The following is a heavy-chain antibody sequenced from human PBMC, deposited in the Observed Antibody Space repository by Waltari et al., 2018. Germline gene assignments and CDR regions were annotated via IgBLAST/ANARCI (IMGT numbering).Heavy chain of an antibody. CDR2: ISTSSSTI. D-gene: IGHD3-16*01. CDR3: ARELMTEVVYYFDY. CDR1: GFTFSSYS. Sequence: EVQLVESGGGLVQPGGSLRLSCAASGFTFSSYSMNWVRQAPGKGLEWVSYISTSSSTIYYADSVKGRFTISRDNAKNSLYLQMNSLRAEDTAVYYCARELMTEVVYYFDYWGQGTLVTVSS. V-gene: IGHV3-48*04. J-gene: IGHJ4*02.